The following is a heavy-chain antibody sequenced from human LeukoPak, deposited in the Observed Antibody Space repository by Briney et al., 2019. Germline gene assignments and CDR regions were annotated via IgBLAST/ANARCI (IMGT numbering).Heavy chain of an antibody. V-gene: IGHV4-39*01. D-gene: IGHD3-22*01. Sequence: SETLSLTCTVSGGSISSSGYCWGWLRQPPGKGLDWIGNIFYSGNTYYNPSLKSRVTISVDTSKNQFSLKRLCITPPETAVYYCSSGYDSRTYYYYWGQGTLVTVSS. CDR1: GGSISSSGYC. CDR2: IFYSGNT. CDR3: SSGYDSRTYYYY. J-gene: IGHJ4*02.